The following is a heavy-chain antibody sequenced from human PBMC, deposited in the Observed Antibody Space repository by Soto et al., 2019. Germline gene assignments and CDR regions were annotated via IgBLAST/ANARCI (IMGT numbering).Heavy chain of an antibody. CDR1: GDSFNDYY. Sequence: QVQLVQSGAEVRKPGASVTVSCRSSGDSFNDYYIHWVRQAPGQGLEWMGWINPISGVTKYAQKFQGWVSMTRDTSIRTVYMQLSRLRSDDTAVYYCARESGGATATLDYYYFYMDVWGTGTTVTVSS. V-gene: IGHV1-2*04. D-gene: IGHD5-12*01. CDR3: ARESGGATATLDYYYFYMDV. CDR2: INPISGVT. J-gene: IGHJ6*03.